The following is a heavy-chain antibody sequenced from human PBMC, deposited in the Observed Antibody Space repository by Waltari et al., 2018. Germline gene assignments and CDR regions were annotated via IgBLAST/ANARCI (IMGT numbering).Heavy chain of an antibody. CDR2: INPNSGGT. CDR1: GYTFTGYY. Sequence: QVQLVQSGAEVKKPGAAVKVSCKASGYTFTGYYKHWVRRAPGQGLELMGRINPNSGGTNYAQKLQVRVTMTRDTSISTAYMELSRLRSDDTAVYYCAREKGRQRHYYYYYMDVWGKGTTVTVSS. D-gene: IGHD6-25*01. CDR3: AREKGRQRHYYYYYMDV. V-gene: IGHV1-2*06. J-gene: IGHJ6*03.